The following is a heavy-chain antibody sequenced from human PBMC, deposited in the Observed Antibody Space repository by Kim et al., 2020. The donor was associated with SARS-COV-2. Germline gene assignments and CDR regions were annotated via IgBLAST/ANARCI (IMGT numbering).Heavy chain of an antibody. V-gene: IGHV4-4*07. CDR3: ARDKGGDVLVIGDYYYGMDV. CDR1: GGSISSYY. CDR2: IYTSGST. J-gene: IGHJ6*02. D-gene: IGHD2-21*01. Sequence: SETLSLTCTVSGGSISSYYWSWIRQPAGKGLEWIGRIYTSGSTNYNPSLKSRVTMSVDTSKNQFSLKLSSVTAADTAVYYCARDKGGDVLVIGDYYYGMDVWGQGTTVTVSS.